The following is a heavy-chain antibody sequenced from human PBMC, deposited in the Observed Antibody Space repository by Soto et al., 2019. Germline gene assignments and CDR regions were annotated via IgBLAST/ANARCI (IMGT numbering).Heavy chain of an antibody. CDR3: ARVGFWYNWNVTPLRWFDP. CDR1: GYTFTSYG. D-gene: IGHD1-1*01. J-gene: IGHJ5*02. V-gene: IGHV1-18*01. Sequence: QVQLVQSGAEVKKPGASVKVSCKASGYTFTSYGISWVRQAPGQGLEWMGWISAYNGNTNYAQKLQGRVTMTTDPSTSTAHMELRSLRSDDTAVYYCARVGFWYNWNVTPLRWFDPWGQGTLVTVSS. CDR2: ISAYNGNT.